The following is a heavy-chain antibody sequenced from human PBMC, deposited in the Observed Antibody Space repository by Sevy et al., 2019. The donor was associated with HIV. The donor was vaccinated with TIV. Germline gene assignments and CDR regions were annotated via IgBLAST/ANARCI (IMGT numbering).Heavy chain of an antibody. CDR1: GYTFTSYD. CDR2: MNPNSGNT. Sequence: ASVKVSCKASGYTFTSYDINWVRQATGQGLEWMGWMNPNSGNTGYAQKFQGRVTMTRNTSISTAYMGLSSLRSEDTAVYYWAGGGGYSSIGGSYYGMGVWGQGTTVTVSS. V-gene: IGHV1-8*01. J-gene: IGHJ6*02. CDR3: AGGGGYSSIGGSYYGMGV. D-gene: IGHD5-18*01.